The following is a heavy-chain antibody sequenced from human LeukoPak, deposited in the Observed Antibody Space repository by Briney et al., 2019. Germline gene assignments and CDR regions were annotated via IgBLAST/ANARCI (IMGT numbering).Heavy chain of an antibody. D-gene: IGHD2-8*01. CDR1: GFTFSSRT. CDR3: APRGSDGVDWFDP. V-gene: IGHV3-23*01. Sequence: GGSRRLSWGASGFTFSSRTMNWVREPPGKGLGWVSTITSDSVATYYAASVNSRCTISRDNSKNTLYLQLSSLKVENTAVYCCAPRGSDGVDWFDPWGQGTLVTVSS. J-gene: IGHJ5*02. CDR2: ITSDSVAT.